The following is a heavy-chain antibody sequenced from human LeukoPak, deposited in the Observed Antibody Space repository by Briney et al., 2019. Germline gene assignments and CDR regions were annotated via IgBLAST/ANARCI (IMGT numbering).Heavy chain of an antibody. Sequence: ASVKVSCKVSGYTLTELSMHWVRQAPGKGLEWLGGFDPEDGETIYAQKFQGRVTMTEDTSTDTAYMELSSLRSEDTAVYYCAKSGDSSGYARPGYFQHWGQGTLVTVSS. D-gene: IGHD3-22*01. J-gene: IGHJ1*01. CDR2: FDPEDGET. V-gene: IGHV1-24*01. CDR3: AKSGDSSGYARPGYFQH. CDR1: GYTLTELS.